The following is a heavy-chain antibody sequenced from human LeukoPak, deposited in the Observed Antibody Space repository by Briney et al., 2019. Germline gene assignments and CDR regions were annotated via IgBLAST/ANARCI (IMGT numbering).Heavy chain of an antibody. J-gene: IGHJ3*02. CDR2: IYYGGST. D-gene: IGHD3-10*01. V-gene: IGHV4-31*03. CDR3: AGYGSGSYWGAFDI. CDR1: GGSISSGGYY. Sequence: PSQTLSLTCTVSGGSISSGGYYWSWIRQHPGKGLEWIGYIYYGGSTYYNPSLKSRVTISVDTSKNQFSLKLSSVTAADTAVYYCAGYGSGSYWGAFDIWGQGTMVTVSS.